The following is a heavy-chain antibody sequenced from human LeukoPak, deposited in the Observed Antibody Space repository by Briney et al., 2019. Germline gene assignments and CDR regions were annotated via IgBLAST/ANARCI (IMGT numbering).Heavy chain of an antibody. Sequence: SSETLSLTCTVSGGSISKYFWSWLRQPPGKGLEWIGYIYYSGSTNYNPSLKSRVTISIDTSKNQFSLKLSSVTAADTAVYYCARHGQTYSNSFDYWGQGSLVTVSS. V-gene: IGHV4-59*08. CDR1: GGSISKYF. D-gene: IGHD6-13*01. J-gene: IGHJ4*02. CDR3: ARHGQTYSNSFDY. CDR2: IYYSGST.